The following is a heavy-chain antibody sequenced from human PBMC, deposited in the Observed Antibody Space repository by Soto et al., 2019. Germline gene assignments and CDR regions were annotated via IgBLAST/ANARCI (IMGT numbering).Heavy chain of an antibody. V-gene: IGHV3-30*18. CDR1: GFTFSSYG. CDR3: AKTAQYCTGGSCGSDY. Sequence: QVQLVESGGGVVQPGRSLRLSCAASGFTFSSYGMHWVRQAPGKGLEWVAVISYDGSNKYYADSVKGRFTISRDNSKNSLSLQMNSLRAEDTAVYYCAKTAQYCTGGSCGSDYWCQGTLITVSS. D-gene: IGHD2-15*01. J-gene: IGHJ4*02. CDR2: ISYDGSNK.